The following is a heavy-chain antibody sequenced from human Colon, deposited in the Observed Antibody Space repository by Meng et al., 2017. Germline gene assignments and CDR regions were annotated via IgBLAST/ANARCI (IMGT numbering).Heavy chain of an antibody. V-gene: IGHV3-33*01. D-gene: IGHD3-16*01. CDR3: ASLGLSGGTIDY. J-gene: IGHJ4*02. CDR2: IWYDGSHK. Sequence: GESLKISCAASGFTFSNYGMHWVRQAPGKGLEWVAVIWYDGSHKFYGDSVKGRFTISRDNSKNTLDLQMNNLRDDDTAVYYCASLGLSGGTIDYWGQGTLVTVSS. CDR1: GFTFSNYG.